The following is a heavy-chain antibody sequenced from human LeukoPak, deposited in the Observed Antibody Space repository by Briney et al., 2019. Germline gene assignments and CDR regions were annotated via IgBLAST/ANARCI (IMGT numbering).Heavy chain of an antibody. Sequence: GGSLRLSCTVSGFTFKSTFMNWVRQAPGQGLEWVSSISSSGSYIHYADSVKGRFTVSRDNDNDTLYLHMTGLSAEDSSTYYCTRDYGARDDWGQGTLVTV. D-gene: IGHD4-17*01. CDR3: TRDYGARDD. V-gene: IGHV3-21*01. CDR1: GFTFKSTF. CDR2: ISSSGSYI. J-gene: IGHJ4*02.